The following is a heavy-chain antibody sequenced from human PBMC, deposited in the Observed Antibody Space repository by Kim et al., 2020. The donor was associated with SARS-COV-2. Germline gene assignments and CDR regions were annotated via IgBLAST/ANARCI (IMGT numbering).Heavy chain of an antibody. CDR2: N. Sequence: NYYADSGKGRFTISRDNSKNTLYLQMNSLRAEDTAVYYCAREGSGSYPDYWGQGTLVTVSS. D-gene: IGHD3-10*01. V-gene: IGHV3-33*01. CDR3: AREGSGSYPDY. J-gene: IGHJ4*02.